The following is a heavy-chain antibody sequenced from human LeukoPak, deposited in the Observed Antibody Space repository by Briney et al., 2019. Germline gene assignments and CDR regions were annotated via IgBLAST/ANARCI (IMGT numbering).Heavy chain of an antibody. D-gene: IGHD3-3*01. V-gene: IGHV1-2*02. J-gene: IGHJ4*02. CDR1: GYTFTGYY. CDR2: INPNSGGP. CDR3: ARGGNSVFGVVDY. Sequence: ASVKVSRKASGYTFTGYYMYWVRQAPGQGLEWMGWINPNSGGPIYAQKFQGRVTMTWDTSISTTYMELRGLRSDDTAVYYCARGGNSVFGVVDYWGQGTLVTVSS.